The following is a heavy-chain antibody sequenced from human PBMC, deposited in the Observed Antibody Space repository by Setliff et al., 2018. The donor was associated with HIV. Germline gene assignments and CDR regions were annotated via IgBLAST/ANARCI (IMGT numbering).Heavy chain of an antibody. V-gene: IGHV1-69*10. J-gene: IGHJ3*02. CDR1: GYTFTTYG. CDR2: IIPILGIA. Sequence: SVKVSCKASGYTFTTYGMNWVRQAPGQGLEWMGGIIPILGIANYAQKFQGRVTMTRDTSTSTVYMELSSLRSEDTAVYYCARMTPRRDAFDIWGQGTMVTVSS. CDR3: ARMTPRRDAFDI.